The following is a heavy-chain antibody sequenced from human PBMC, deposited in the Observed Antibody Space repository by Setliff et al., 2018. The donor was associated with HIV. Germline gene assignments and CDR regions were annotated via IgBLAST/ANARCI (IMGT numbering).Heavy chain of an antibody. V-gene: IGHV4-39*01. CDR3: ASLDGSESPYIYYYYMDV. J-gene: IGHJ6*03. CDR2: INYRGNT. D-gene: IGHD3-10*01. Sequence: ETLSLTCTVSGGSISTSRYYWGWIRKPPGKGLEWIGSINYRGNTYYNPSLKSRAAISVDTSKNQISLKLSSVTAADTAVYYCASLDGSESPYIYYYYMDVWGEGTAVTVSS. CDR1: GGSISTSRYY.